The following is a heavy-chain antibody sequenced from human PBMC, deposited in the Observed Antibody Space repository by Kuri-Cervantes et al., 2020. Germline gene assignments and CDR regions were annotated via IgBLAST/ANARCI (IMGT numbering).Heavy chain of an antibody. J-gene: IGHJ6*02. V-gene: IGHV1-2*04. CDR3: ARGESGVYSSSWYYTRYYYYGMDV. CDR2: INPNSGGT. Sequence: ASVKVSCKASGYTFTGYYMHWVRQAPGQGLEWMGWINPNSGGTNYAQKFRGWVTMTRDTSISTAYMELSRLRSDDTAVYYCARGESGVYSSSWYYTRYYYYGMDVWGQGTTVTVSS. CDR1: GYTFTGYY. D-gene: IGHD6-13*01.